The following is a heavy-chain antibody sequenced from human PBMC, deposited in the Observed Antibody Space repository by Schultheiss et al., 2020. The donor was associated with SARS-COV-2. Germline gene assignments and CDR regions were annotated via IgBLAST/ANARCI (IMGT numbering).Heavy chain of an antibody. CDR1: GYTFTSYD. CDR2: MNPNSGNT. J-gene: IGHJ4*02. Sequence: GESLKISCKASGYTFTSYDINWVRQATGQGLEWMGWMNPNSGNTGYAQKFQGRVTMTRNTSISTAYMELSSLRSEDTAVYYCATASVEANDYWGQGTLVTVSS. V-gene: IGHV1-8*01. D-gene: IGHD1-26*01. CDR3: ATASVEANDY.